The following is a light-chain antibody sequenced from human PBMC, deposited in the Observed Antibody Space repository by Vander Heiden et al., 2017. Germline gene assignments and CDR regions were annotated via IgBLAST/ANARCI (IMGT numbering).Light chain of an antibody. CDR3: QSYDSSLSGYV. CDR2: QNT. J-gene: IGLJ1*01. CDR1: SSNNGAGYD. V-gene: IGLV1-40*01. Sequence: QSVLTQPPSMSGAPGQRVTNSCTGSSSNNGAGYDVHWYQQLPGTAPKLLIHQNTNRHSGVPDRFSGSKSVTSASLAITGLQAEDEADYYCQSYDSSLSGYVFGFGTKVTVL.